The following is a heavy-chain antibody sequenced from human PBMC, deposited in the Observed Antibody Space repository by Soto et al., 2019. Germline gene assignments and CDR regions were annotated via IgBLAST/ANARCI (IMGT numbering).Heavy chain of an antibody. CDR3: ARGGDGYYYYGMDV. J-gene: IGHJ6*02. D-gene: IGHD3-10*01. CDR2: INHSGST. Sequence: SETLSLTCAVYGGSFSGYYWSWIRQPPGKGLEWIGEINHSGSTNYNPSLKSRVTISVDTSKNQFSLKLSSVTAADTAVYYCARGGDGYYYYGMDVWGQGTTVTVS. V-gene: IGHV4-34*01. CDR1: GGSFSGYY.